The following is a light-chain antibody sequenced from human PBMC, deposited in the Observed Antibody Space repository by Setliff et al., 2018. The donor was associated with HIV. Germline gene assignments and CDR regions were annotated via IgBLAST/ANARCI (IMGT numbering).Light chain of an antibody. CDR2: EVT. CDR1: SSDVGSFSL. J-gene: IGLJ1*01. V-gene: IGLV2-23*02. CDR3: CSYASSQTEV. Sequence: QSALTQPASVSGSPGQSITISCTGTSSDVGSFSLVSWYQQEPGKAPKLIIYEVTKRPSGISDRFSGSKSGNTASLSISGLQTEDEADYYCCSYASSQTEVFGIGTKVTVL.